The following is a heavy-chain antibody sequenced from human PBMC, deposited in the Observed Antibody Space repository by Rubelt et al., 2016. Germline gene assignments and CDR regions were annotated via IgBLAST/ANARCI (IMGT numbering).Heavy chain of an antibody. V-gene: IGHV3-48*02. CDR3: ATQGYCSSTSCYGAY. D-gene: IGHD2-2*01. Sequence: EVQLVESGGGLVQPGGSLRLSCAASGFTFSSYSMNWVRQAPGKGLEWVSYISSSSSTIYYADSVKGRFTISRDNAKNSLYLQMNSLRDDDTAVYYCATQGYCSSTSCYGAYWGQGTLVTVSS. J-gene: IGHJ4*02. CDR1: GFTFSSYS. CDR2: ISSSSSTI.